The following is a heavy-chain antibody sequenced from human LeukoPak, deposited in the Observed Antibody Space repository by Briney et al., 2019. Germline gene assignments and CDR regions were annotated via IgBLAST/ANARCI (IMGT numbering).Heavy chain of an antibody. CDR2: IIPIFGTA. CDR3: ARDTYYYDSSADY. CDR1: GGTFSSYA. Sequence: SVKVSCKASGGTFSSYAISWVRQAPGQGLEWMGRIIPIFGTANYAQKFQGRVTITTDESTSTAYMELSSLRSEDTAVYYCARDTYYYDSSADYWGQGTLVTVSS. V-gene: IGHV1-69*05. D-gene: IGHD3-22*01. J-gene: IGHJ4*02.